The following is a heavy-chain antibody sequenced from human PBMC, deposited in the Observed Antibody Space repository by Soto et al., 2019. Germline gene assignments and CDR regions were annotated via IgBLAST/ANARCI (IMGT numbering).Heavy chain of an antibody. CDR1: GFTFSSYW. CDR3: ARRWEYFYMDV. CDR2: INTDGTSP. V-gene: IGHV3-74*03. Sequence: EVQLVESGGALVQPGGSLRLSCVASGFTFSSYWMHWVRQAPGKGLVWVSRINTDGTSPKYADSVKGRFTISRDNAKNTVYLQMNSLRDEDTAVYYCARRWEYFYMDVWGKGTTVTVSS. D-gene: IGHD1-26*01. J-gene: IGHJ6*03.